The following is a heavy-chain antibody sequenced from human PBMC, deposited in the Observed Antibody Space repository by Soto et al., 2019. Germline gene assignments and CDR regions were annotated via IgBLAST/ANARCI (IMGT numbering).Heavy chain of an antibody. Sequence: SENLCLPCTGSGGSLSPTTYYWGCVRQPPRRGPEWIGNIYYTGRTYYNPSLKSRVTISVDTSNNQFSLRLNSVTAADTAVYYCATHRRYSSGWYYYGMDVWGQGTTVTVSS. V-gene: IGHV4-39*01. CDR3: ATHRRYSSGWYYYGMDV. D-gene: IGHD6-25*01. CDR1: GGSLSPTTYY. CDR2: IYYTGRT. J-gene: IGHJ6*02.